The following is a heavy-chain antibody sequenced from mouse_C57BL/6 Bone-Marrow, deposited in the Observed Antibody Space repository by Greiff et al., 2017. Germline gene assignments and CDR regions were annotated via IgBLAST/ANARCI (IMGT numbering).Heavy chain of an antibody. CDR2: IDPSDSYT. CDR3: ARRMAMDY. V-gene: IGHV1-69*01. CDR1: GYTFTSYW. Sequence: VQLQQHGAELVMPGASVKLSCKASGYTFTSYWMHWVKQRPGQGLEWIGEIDPSDSYTNYNQKFKGKSTLTVDKSSSTAYMQLSSLTSEDSAVYYCARRMAMDYWGQGTSVTVSS. J-gene: IGHJ4*01.